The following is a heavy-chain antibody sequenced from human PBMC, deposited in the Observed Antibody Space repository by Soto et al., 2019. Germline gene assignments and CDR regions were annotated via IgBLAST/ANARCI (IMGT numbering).Heavy chain of an antibody. V-gene: IGHV4-31*03. CDR3: AREPLT. Sequence: QVQLQESGPGLVKPSQTLSLTGTVSGGSISSGGYYWSWIRQHPGKGLAWVGYIYYSGSPYYNPALKSRVTISVDTSKILFSLKLSSVTAADTAVYYCAREPLTRGPGTLVSVSS. CDR1: GGSISSGGYY. CDR2: IYYSGSP. J-gene: IGHJ4*02.